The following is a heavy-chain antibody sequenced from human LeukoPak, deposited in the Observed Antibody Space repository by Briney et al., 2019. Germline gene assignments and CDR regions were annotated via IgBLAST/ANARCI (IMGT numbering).Heavy chain of an antibody. Sequence: PGGSLRLSCAASGFTFSSFSMNWVRQAPGKGLEWVSYISSSSNTTYYADSVKGRFTISRDNAKNSLYLQMNSLRDEDTAVYYCARGGNTGFDYWGQGTLVTVSS. D-gene: IGHD2-8*02. CDR2: ISSSSNTT. CDR3: ARGGNTGFDY. J-gene: IGHJ4*02. V-gene: IGHV3-48*02. CDR1: GFTFSSFS.